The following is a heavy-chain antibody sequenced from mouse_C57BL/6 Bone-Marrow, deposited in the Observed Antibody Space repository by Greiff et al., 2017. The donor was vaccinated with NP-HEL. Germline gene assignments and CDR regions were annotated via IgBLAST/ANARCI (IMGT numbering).Heavy chain of an antibody. CDR2: IYPGSGST. J-gene: IGHJ2*01. CDR1: GYTFTSYW. Sequence: VQLQQSGAELVKPGASVKMSCKASGYTFTSYWITWVKQRPGQGLEWIGDIYPGSGSTNYNEKFKSKATLTVDTSSSTAYMQLSSLTSEDSAVYYCARDYYGSGVLYWGQGTTLTVSS. V-gene: IGHV1-55*01. CDR3: ARDYYGSGVLY. D-gene: IGHD1-1*01.